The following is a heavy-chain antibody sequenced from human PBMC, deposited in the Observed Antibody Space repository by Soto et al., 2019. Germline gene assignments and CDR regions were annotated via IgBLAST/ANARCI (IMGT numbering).Heavy chain of an antibody. CDR2: VSDDGIKK. D-gene: IGHD2-2*01. CDR3: AGRPAAANWFDP. J-gene: IGHJ5*02. CDR1: GFTFSDYG. Sequence: GGSLRLSCAASGFTFSDYGMLWVRQAPGKGLEWVASVSDDGIKKYYADSVEGRFTISRDNSKNTLYLQMNGLKDEDTAVYYCAGRPAAANWFDPWGQGTLVTVSS. V-gene: IGHV3-30*03.